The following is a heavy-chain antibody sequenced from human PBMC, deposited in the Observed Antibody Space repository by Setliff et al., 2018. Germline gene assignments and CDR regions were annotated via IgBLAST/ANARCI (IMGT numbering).Heavy chain of an antibody. D-gene: IGHD3-22*01. V-gene: IGHV1-8*01. Sequence: ASVKVSCKASGYTFSSYDINWVRQATGQGLEWMGWMNPDSGNTAYAQKFQGRVTMTRNSSISTAYMELSTLRSEDTAVYYCARAGYDSSGYYYEGGTYWGQGTLVTVSS. CDR3: ARAGYDSSGYYYEGGTY. J-gene: IGHJ4*02. CDR2: MNPDSGNT. CDR1: GYTFSSYD.